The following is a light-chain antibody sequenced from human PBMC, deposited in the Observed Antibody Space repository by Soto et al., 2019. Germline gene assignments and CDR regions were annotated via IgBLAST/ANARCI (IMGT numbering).Light chain of an antibody. CDR1: SSDVGGYNY. CDR2: DVS. J-gene: IGLJ2*01. V-gene: IGLV2-14*03. CDR3: SSYTSSSASVV. Sequence: QSALTQPASVSGSPGQSITISCTGTSSDVGGYNYVSWYQQHPGKAPKLMIYDVSNRPSGVSNRFSGSKSGNTASLTISGLLADDEADYDCSSYTSSSASVVFGGGTKLTVL.